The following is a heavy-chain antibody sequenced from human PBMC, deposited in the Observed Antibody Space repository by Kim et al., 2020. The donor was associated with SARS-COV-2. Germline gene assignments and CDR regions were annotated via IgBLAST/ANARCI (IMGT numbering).Heavy chain of an antibody. CDR2: TR. V-gene: IGHV3-11*01. D-gene: IGHD6-13*01. Sequence: TRYYADSVKGRITISRDNAKNSLYLQMNSLRAEDTAVYYCARGLQSSTRWGQGTLVTVSS. CDR3: ARGLQSSTR. J-gene: IGHJ4*02.